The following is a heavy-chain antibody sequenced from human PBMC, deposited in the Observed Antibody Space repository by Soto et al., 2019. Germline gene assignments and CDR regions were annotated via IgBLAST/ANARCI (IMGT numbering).Heavy chain of an antibody. J-gene: IGHJ5*02. V-gene: IGHV1-18*04. CDR1: GYTFTSYY. Sequence: GASVKVSCKASGYTFTSYYMHWVRQAPGQGLEWMGRINAYNGNTSYAQKLQGRVTMTTDTSTSTAYMELRSLRSDDTAVYYCARDPPHFWSGLPWFDPWGQGTLVTVSS. CDR2: INAYNGNT. D-gene: IGHD3-3*02. CDR3: ARDPPHFWSGLPWFDP.